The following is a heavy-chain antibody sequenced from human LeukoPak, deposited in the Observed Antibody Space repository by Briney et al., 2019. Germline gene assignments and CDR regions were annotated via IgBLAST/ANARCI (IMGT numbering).Heavy chain of an antibody. CDR1: GYSFTSYW. V-gene: IGHV5-51*01. CDR2: IYPGDSDT. CDR3: AGLHDSSGYYLSPFDY. Sequence: GESLKISCKGSGYSFTSYWIGWVRQMPGKGLEWMGIIYPGDSDTRYSPSFQGQVTISADKSISTAYLQWSSLKASDTAMYYCAGLHDSSGYYLSPFDYWGQGTLVTVSS. D-gene: IGHD3-22*01. J-gene: IGHJ4*02.